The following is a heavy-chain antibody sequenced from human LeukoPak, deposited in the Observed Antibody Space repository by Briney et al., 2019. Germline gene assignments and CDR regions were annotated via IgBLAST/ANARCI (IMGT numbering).Heavy chain of an antibody. Sequence: SCKASGYTFTSYGISWVRQAPGKGLEWVGRIKSKTDGGTTDYAAPVKGRFTISRDDSKNMLYLQMSSLKTEDTAVYYCTTAGGTWGQGTLVTVSS. CDR3: TTAGGT. V-gene: IGHV3-15*01. CDR1: GYTFTSYG. J-gene: IGHJ4*02. CDR2: IKSKTDGGTT. D-gene: IGHD6-13*01.